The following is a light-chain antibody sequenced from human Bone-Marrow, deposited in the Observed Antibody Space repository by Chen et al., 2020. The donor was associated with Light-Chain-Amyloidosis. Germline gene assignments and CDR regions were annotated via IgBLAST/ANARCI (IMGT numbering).Light chain of an antibody. CDR1: TSTIGGSF. Sequence: QSVLNQPPSASGTPGQRVTISCSGSTSTIGGSFLYWYRHLPGTAPQLLISRDTQRPAGVPGRFSVSKSGASASLTIRGLRSEDEAVYDWATWDVSGSGQGVFGGGTKLTV. V-gene: IGLV1-47*02. J-gene: IGLJ3*02. CDR3: ATWDVSGSGQGV. CDR2: RDT.